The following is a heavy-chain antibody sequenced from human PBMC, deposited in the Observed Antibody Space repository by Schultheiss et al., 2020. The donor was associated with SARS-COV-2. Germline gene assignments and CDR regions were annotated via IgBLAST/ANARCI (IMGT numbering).Heavy chain of an antibody. V-gene: IGHV3-33*08. Sequence: GESLKISCAASGFTFSSYGMHWVRQAPGKGLEWVAVIWYDGSNKYYADSVKGRFTISRDNSKNTLYLQMNSLRDEDTAVYYCARDLSPLPGIDYWGQGTLVTVSS. J-gene: IGHJ4*02. CDR3: ARDLSPLPGIDY. CDR1: GFTFSSYG. CDR2: IWYDGSNK.